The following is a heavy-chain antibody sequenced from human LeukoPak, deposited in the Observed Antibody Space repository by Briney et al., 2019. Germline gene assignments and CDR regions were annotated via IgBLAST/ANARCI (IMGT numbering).Heavy chain of an antibody. CDR1: GYTFTSYY. CDR3: ARDLGDYVWGSYIGYFDY. J-gene: IGHJ4*02. D-gene: IGHD3-16*01. Sequence: ASVKVSCKASGYTFTSYYMHWVRQAPGQGLERMGITNPSGGSTSYAQKFQGRVTMTRDTSTSTVYMELSSLRSEDTAVYYCARDLGDYVWGSYIGYFDYWGQGTLVTVSS. CDR2: TNPSGGST. V-gene: IGHV1-46*01.